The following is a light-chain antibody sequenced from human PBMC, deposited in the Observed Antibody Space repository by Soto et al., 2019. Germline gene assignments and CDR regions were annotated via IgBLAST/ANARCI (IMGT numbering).Light chain of an antibody. CDR2: DVS. CDR1: SSDIGGYNY. Sequence: QSALTQPASVSGSPGQSITVSCIGTSSDIGGYNYVSWYQQHPGKAPKLMIHDVSNRPSGVSDRFSGSKSGNTASLTISGLQADDEAYYYCCSYASSNTQVFGGGTKLTVL. V-gene: IGLV2-14*01. CDR3: CSYASSNTQV. J-gene: IGLJ2*01.